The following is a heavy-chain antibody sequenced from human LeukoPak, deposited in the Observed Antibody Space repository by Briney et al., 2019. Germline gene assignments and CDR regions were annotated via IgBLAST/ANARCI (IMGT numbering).Heavy chain of an antibody. CDR2: ISGSGAKA. V-gene: IGHV3-23*01. Sequence: GGSLRLSCAASRFIFSSYSMNWVRQAPGKGLEWVSSISGSGAKAYYSDSVKGRFTISRDNSKNTLYLQMNSLRAEDTAVYYCAKDRVYVVPAAHAFDIWGQGTMVTVSS. CDR1: RFIFSSYS. J-gene: IGHJ3*02. CDR3: AKDRVYVVPAAHAFDI. D-gene: IGHD2-2*01.